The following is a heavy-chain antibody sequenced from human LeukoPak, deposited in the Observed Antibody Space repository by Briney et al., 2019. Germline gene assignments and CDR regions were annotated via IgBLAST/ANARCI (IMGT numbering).Heavy chain of an antibody. V-gene: IGHV4-30-4*01. D-gene: IGHD3-22*01. CDR3: ARAFFDSSGYYYYYGMDV. CDR2: IYYSGNT. Sequence: SQTLSLTCTVSGGSISSGDYYWSWIRQPPGKGLEWIGYIYYSGNTYYNPSLKSRVTISVDTSKNQFSLKLSSVTAPDTAVYYCARAFFDSSGYYYYYGMDVWGQGTTVTVSS. J-gene: IGHJ6*02. CDR1: GGSISSGDYY.